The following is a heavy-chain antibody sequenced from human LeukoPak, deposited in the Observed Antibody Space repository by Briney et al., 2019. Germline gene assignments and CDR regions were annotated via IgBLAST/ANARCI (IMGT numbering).Heavy chain of an antibody. Sequence: GASVKVSCKASGGILRNYALNWVRQAPGQGLEWMGEIIPIFGTATYAQNFQGRVTITTDESTSTAYMELRSLRSEDTAVFYCATRGALSGYKWFDPWGQGTLVSVSS. CDR3: ATRGALSGYKWFDP. V-gene: IGHV1-69*05. CDR2: IIPIFGTA. CDR1: GGILRNYA. J-gene: IGHJ5*02.